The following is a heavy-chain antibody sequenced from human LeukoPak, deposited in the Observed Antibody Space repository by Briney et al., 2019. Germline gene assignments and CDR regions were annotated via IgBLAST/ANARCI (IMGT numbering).Heavy chain of an antibody. CDR3: ARDRRYCSGDSCYSGVDY. V-gene: IGHV3-53*01. Sequence: PGGSLRLSCAVSGFTVSSNYMTWVRQAPGKGLEWVSVIYSGGDKYYADSVKGRFTISRDSSKNTLYLQMNSLRAEDTAVYYCARDRRYCSGDSCYSGVDYWGQGTLVTVSS. CDR2: IYSGGDK. D-gene: IGHD2-15*01. CDR1: GFTVSSNY. J-gene: IGHJ4*02.